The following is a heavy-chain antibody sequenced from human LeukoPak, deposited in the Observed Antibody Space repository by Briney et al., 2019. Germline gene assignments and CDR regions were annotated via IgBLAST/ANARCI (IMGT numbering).Heavy chain of an antibody. Sequence: SETLSLTCTVSGDSVSSVSHSWSWIRQSPGKGLEFFGHIYTTGSTNYNPSLKSRVTISVDTSKNQFSLKLSSVTAADTAVYFCARVGGSGWLDYWGQGTLVTVSS. CDR1: GDSVSSVSHS. CDR2: IYTTGST. CDR3: ARVGGSGWLDY. J-gene: IGHJ4*02. V-gene: IGHV4-61*01. D-gene: IGHD6-19*01.